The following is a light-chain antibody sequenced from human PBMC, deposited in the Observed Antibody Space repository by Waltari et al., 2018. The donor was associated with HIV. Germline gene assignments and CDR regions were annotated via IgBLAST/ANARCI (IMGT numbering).Light chain of an antibody. CDR1: NIGSKS. Sequence: SYVLTQPPSVSVAPGKTARTTCGGNNIGSKSVHWYQQKPGQAPVLVIYYDSDRPSGIPERFSGSNSGNTATLTISRVEAGDEADYYCQVWDSSSDHPVFGGGTKLTVL. CDR3: QVWDSSSDHPV. V-gene: IGLV3-21*04. CDR2: YDS. J-gene: IGLJ2*01.